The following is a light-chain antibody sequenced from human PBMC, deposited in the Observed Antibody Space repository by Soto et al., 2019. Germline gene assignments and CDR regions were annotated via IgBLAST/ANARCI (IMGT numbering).Light chain of an antibody. V-gene: IGLV1-47*01. Sequence: QSVLTQPPSASETPGQRVTISCSGSSSNIGSNYVYWYQQLPGTAPKVLIYRNNQRPSGVPDRFSGSKSGTSASLTISGLRSDDAADYYCATWDHSLTGRVFGTGTKLTVL. CDR3: ATWDHSLTGRV. CDR2: RNN. J-gene: IGLJ1*01. CDR1: SSNIGSNY.